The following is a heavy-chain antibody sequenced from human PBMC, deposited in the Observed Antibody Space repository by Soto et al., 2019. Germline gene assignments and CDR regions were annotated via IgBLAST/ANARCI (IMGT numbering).Heavy chain of an antibody. CDR1: GFTVSSNY. Sequence: EVQLVESGGGLVQPGGSLRLSCAASGFTVSSNYMSWVRQAPGKGLEWVSVIYSGGSPYYADSVKGSFTISRDNSKDTLYLQMNSLRAEDTAVYYCARGLYSGWHYFDYWGQGTLVTVSS. J-gene: IGHJ4*02. D-gene: IGHD5-12*01. CDR2: IYSGGSP. CDR3: ARGLYSGWHYFDY. V-gene: IGHV3-66*01.